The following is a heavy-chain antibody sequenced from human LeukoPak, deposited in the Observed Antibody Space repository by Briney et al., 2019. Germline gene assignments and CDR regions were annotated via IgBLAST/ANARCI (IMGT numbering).Heavy chain of an antibody. Sequence: SVKVSCKASGGTFSSYAISWVRQAPGQGLEWMGGIIPIFGTANYAQKFQGRVTITADESTSTAYMELSSLRSEDTAVYYCAGMPVAGYYCYYYMDVWGKGTTVTVSS. CDR2: IIPIFGTA. V-gene: IGHV1-69*13. J-gene: IGHJ6*03. CDR1: GGTFSSYA. D-gene: IGHD6-19*01. CDR3: AGMPVAGYYCYYYMDV.